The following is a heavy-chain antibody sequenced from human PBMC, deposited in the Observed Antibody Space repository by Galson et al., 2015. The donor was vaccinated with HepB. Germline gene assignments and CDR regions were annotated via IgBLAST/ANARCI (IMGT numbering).Heavy chain of an antibody. V-gene: IGHV1-18*04. CDR1: GYTFTSYG. J-gene: IGHJ4*02. CDR2: ISAYNGNT. D-gene: IGHD3-3*01. Sequence: SVKVSCKASGYTFTSYGISWVRQAPGQGLEWMGWISAYNGNTNYAQKLQGRVTMTTDTSTSTAYMELRSLRSDDTAVYYCARHYDFWSGRYYFDYWGQGTLVTVSS. CDR3: ARHYDFWSGRYYFDY.